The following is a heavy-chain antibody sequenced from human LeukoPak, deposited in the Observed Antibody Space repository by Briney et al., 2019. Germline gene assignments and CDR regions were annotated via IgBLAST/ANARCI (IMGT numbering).Heavy chain of an antibody. CDR1: GFTFSDYY. CDR2: ISSGGSTI. V-gene: IGHV3-11*01. Sequence: PGGSLRLSCAVSGFTFSDYYMSWIRQAPGKGLEWVSYISSGGSTISNADSVKGRFTISRDSAENSLYLQMNSLRAEGTAVYYCASRAAAGRCFYYWGQGTLVTVSS. D-gene: IGHD6-13*01. CDR3: ASRAAAGRCFYY. J-gene: IGHJ4*02.